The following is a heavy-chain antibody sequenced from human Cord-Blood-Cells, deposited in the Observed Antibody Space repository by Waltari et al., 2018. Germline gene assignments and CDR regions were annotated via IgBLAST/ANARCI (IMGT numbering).Heavy chain of an antibody. Sequence: QGQLVQSGAEVKKPGASVTVSCMASGYTFTGYYMHWVRQAPGHGLEWMGWINPDSGGTNYAQKFQGRDTMTRDTSISTAYMELSRLRSEDTAVYYCARGPLYYFDYWGQGTLVTVSS. CDR1: GYTFTGYY. CDR3: ARGPLYYFDY. J-gene: IGHJ4*02. CDR2: INPDSGGT. V-gene: IGHV1-2*02.